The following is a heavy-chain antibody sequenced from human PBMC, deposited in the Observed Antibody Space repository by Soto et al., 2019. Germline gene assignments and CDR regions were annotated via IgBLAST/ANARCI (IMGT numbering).Heavy chain of an antibody. CDR2: INPNGGST. V-gene: IGHV1-46*03. CDR1: GYTFINYY. Sequence: QVQLVQSGAAVKKPGASVKDSCKASGYTFINYYIHWVRQAPGQGPEWMGVINPNGGSTVYAQKFKGRVTVTRDTSTSTGYVELSSLRSDDTAVYFCVRAAAARQRDYSYHYYLHIWGKGTTVTVSS. J-gene: IGHJ6*03. D-gene: IGHD6-6*01. CDR3: VRAAAARQRDYSYHYYLHI.